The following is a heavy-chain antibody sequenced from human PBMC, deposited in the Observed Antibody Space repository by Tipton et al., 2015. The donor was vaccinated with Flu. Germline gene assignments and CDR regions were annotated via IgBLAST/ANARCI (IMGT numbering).Heavy chain of an antibody. V-gene: IGHV3-7*01. J-gene: IGHJ4*02. Sequence: SLRLSCAASGFTFSSYWMSWVRQAPGKGLEWVANIKQDGSEKYYVDSVKGRFTISRDNAKNSLYLQMNSLRAEDTAVYYCARSDGYYYGSGSYYHFDYWGQGILVTVSS. CDR3: ARSDGYYYGSGSYYHFDY. CDR2: IKQDGSEK. D-gene: IGHD3-10*01. CDR1: GFTFSSYW.